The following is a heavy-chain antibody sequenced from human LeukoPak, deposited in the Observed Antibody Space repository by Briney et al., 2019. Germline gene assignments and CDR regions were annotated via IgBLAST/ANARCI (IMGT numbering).Heavy chain of an antibody. Sequence: ASVKVSCKASGYTFTSYAMHWVRQAPGQRLEWMGWINAGNGNTKYSQKFQGRVTITRDTSASTAYMELSSLRSEDTAVYYCARTMVRGVIIGGMDVWGQGTTVTVSS. D-gene: IGHD3-10*01. J-gene: IGHJ6*02. V-gene: IGHV1-3*01. CDR2: INAGNGNT. CDR1: GYTFTSYA. CDR3: ARTMVRGVIIGGMDV.